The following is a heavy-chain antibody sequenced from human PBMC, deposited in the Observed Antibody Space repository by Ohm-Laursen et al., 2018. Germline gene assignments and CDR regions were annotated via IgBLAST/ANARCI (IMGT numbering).Heavy chain of an antibody. Sequence: SLRLSCAAPGFTFSSYAMSWVRQAPGKGLEWVAVISYDGSNKYYADSVKGRFTISRDNSKNTLYLQMNSLRAEDTAVYYCAKVGAVRYYYDSSGYYEDWGQGTLVTVSS. J-gene: IGHJ4*02. CDR3: AKVGAVRYYYDSSGYYED. CDR1: GFTFSSYA. CDR2: ISYDGSNK. V-gene: IGHV3-30*18. D-gene: IGHD3-22*01.